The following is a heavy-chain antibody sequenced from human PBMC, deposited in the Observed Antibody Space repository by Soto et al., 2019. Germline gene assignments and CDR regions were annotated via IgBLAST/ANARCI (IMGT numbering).Heavy chain of an antibody. V-gene: IGHV3-23*01. CDR2: LSGSGATT. CDR3: TRSFAPCDSSSNYVSFDA. J-gene: IGHJ4*02. Sequence: HPGGSLRLSCAASGFTFSNHVMSCVRQAPGNGLEWVSGLSGSGATTYYADSVDGRFTISRDNSKNTVYLQMNSLRAEDTAIYYCTRSFAPCDSSSNYVSFDAWGQGVLVTVPS. CDR1: GFTFSNHV. D-gene: IGHD2-2*01.